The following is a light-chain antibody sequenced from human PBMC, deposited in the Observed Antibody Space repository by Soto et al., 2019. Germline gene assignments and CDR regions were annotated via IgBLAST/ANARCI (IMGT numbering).Light chain of an antibody. V-gene: IGLV1-51*01. J-gene: IGLJ1*01. CDR1: SSNIGNNY. CDR2: DNN. Sequence: QSVLTQPPSVSAAPGQKVTISCSGSSSNIGNNYVSWYQQLPGTAPKLLIYDNNKRPSGIPDRFSGSKSGTSATLGITGLQTGDEADYYCGTCDSSLSVLYDFGTGTKVTVL. CDR3: GTCDSSLSVLYD.